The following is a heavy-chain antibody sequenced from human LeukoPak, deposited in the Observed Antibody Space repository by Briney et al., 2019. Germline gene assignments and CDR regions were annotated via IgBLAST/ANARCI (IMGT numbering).Heavy chain of an antibody. Sequence: ASVKVSCKVSGYTFTRYIFHWLGRAPGHGLKWMGWINPNSGATNYAQKFQGRVTLTSDTSTSTAYMEVNGLRSDDTAVYSCVRGGGTSWFDYWGQGTPVTVSS. CDR2: INPNSGAT. CDR3: VRGGGTSWFDY. D-gene: IGHD6-13*01. CDR1: GYTFTRYI. J-gene: IGHJ4*02. V-gene: IGHV1-2*02.